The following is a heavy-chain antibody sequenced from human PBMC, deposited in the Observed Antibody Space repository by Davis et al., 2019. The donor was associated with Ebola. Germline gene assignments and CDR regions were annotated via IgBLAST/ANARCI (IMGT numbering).Heavy chain of an antibody. CDR2: INYSGST. CDR1: GGSFSGYY. D-gene: IGHD3-10*01. CDR3: ARGGGFGGYGMDV. V-gene: IGHV4-34*01. Sequence: MPSETLSLTCAVYGGSFSGYYWTWIRQPPGKGLEWIGEINYSGSTNYNPSLKSRVTISVETSKNQFSLKLSSVTAADTAVYYCARGGGFGGYGMDVWGQGTTVTVS. J-gene: IGHJ6*02.